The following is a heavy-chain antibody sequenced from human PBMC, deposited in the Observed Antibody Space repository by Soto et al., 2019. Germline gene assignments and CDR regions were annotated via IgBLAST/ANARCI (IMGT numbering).Heavy chain of an antibody. D-gene: IGHD3-10*01. CDR3: ARDGCITATCAGGGNWFDP. CDR1: GYAFTTYF. J-gene: IGHJ5*02. Sequence: ASVKVSCKASGYAFTTYFLHWVRQAPGQGLEWLGIINPSGGRTTYAQKFQGRLTMTRDTSTSTVYMEMNSLTSEDTAVYYCARDGCITATCAGGGNWFDPWGQGTPVTVSS. V-gene: IGHV1-46*01. CDR2: INPSGGRT.